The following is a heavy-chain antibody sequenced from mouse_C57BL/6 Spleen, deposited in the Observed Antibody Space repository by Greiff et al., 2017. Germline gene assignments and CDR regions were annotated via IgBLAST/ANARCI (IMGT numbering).Heavy chain of an antibody. Sequence: EVQLQESGPGMVKPSQSLSLTCTVTGYSITSGYDWHWIRHFPGNKLEWMGYISYSGSTNYNPSLKSRISITHDTSKNHFFLKLNSVTTEDTATYYCAREDYDGGAWFAYWGQGTLVTVSA. V-gene: IGHV3-1*01. CDR2: ISYSGST. D-gene: IGHD2-4*01. J-gene: IGHJ3*01. CDR1: GYSITSGYD. CDR3: AREDYDGGAWFAY.